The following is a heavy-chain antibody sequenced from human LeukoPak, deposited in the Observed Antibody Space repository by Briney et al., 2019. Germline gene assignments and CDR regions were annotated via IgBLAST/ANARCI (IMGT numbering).Heavy chain of an antibody. Sequence: GGSLRLSCAASGFTLSSYAMSWIRQAPGKGLEWLSSISIFGSSISYADPVKGRFTLSRDNAKNSLFLQMNSLRVEDTAVYFCARLISVASVVWFDPWGQGTLVTVSS. CDR2: ISIFGSSI. V-gene: IGHV3-21*01. CDR3: ARLISVASVVWFDP. D-gene: IGHD6-19*01. J-gene: IGHJ5*02. CDR1: GFTLSSYA.